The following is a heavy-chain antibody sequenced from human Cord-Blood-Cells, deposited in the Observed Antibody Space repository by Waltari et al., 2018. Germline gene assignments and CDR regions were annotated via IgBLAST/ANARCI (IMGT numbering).Heavy chain of an antibody. CDR3: ARPYSTSGSGSYYYFDY. CDR1: RGSFSGYY. D-gene: IGHD3-10*01. V-gene: IGHV4-34*01. J-gene: IGHJ4*02. Sequence: QVQLQQWGAGLLKPPETLSLTCAAYRGSFSGYYWSWIRQPPGKGLEWIGEINHSGSTNYNPSLKSRVTISVDTSKNQFSLKLSSVTAADTAVYYCARPYSTSGSGSYYYFDYWGQGTLVTVSS. CDR2: INHSGST.